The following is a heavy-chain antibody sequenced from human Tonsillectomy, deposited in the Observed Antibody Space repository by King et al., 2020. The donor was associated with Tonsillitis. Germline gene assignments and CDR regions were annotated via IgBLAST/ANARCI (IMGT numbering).Heavy chain of an antibody. CDR3: ARRKYDILTGYHTHFAY. J-gene: IGHJ4*02. D-gene: IGHD3-9*01. Sequence: VQLVQSGAEVKKPGESLRISCKGSGYSFTSYWISWVRQMPGKGLEWLGRIDPSDSYTNYSPSFQDHVTISADKSISTAYLQWSSLKAADTAMYYCARRKYDILTGYHTHFAYWRQATLLPDSS. CDR2: IDPSDSYT. V-gene: IGHV5-10-1*03. CDR1: GYSFTSYW.